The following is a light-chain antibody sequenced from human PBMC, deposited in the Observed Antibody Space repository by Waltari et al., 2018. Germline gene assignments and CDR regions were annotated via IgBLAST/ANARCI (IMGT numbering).Light chain of an antibody. CDR3: QQTYDTTWT. CDR1: QSLSIY. V-gene: IGKV1-39*01. J-gene: IGKJ1*01. CDR2: AAS. Sequence: DIPMTQSPSALSASVGDRLTITCRAKQSLSIYVNWYQQKPGKAPKLLIHAASRLQSGVPSRFSGSGSVAEFTLTITNLQPEDFATYYCQQTYDTTWTFGQGTKVII.